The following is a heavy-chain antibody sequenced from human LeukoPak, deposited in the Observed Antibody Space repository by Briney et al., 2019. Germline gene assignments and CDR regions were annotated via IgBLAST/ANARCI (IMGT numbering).Heavy chain of an antibody. CDR2: IYYSGST. CDR3: ARGTTRFYFDQ. J-gene: IGHJ4*02. V-gene: IGHV4-59*01. Sequence: PSETLSLTCTVSGGSITSYYWSWIRQPPGKGLEWIGYIYYSGSTNFNPSLKGRVNISVDTSEKQFSLKVTSVSAADTAVYYCARGTTRFYFDQWGQGTLVTVSS. CDR1: GGSITSYY. D-gene: IGHD1-1*01.